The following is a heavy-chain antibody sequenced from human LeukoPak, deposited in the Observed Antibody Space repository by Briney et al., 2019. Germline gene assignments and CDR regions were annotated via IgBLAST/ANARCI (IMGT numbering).Heavy chain of an antibody. V-gene: IGHV1-18*01. CDR3: ARDLAFAPDPSSSSSLMGAFDI. D-gene: IGHD6-6*01. CDR2: ISAYNGNT. CDR1: GYTFTSYV. Sequence: VGAVKVSCKASGYTFTSYVISWVRQAPGQGLEGMGWISAYNGNTNYAQKLQGRVTMTTDTSTSTAYMELRSLRSADTAVYYCARDLAFAPDPSSSSSLMGAFDIWGQGTMVTVSS. J-gene: IGHJ3*02.